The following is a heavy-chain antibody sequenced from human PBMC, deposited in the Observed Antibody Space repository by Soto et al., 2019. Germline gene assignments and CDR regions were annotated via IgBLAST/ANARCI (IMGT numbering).Heavy chain of an antibody. V-gene: IGHV5-10-1*03. D-gene: IGHD2-8*01. CDR1: GYSFTSYW. J-gene: IGHJ5*02. Sequence: EVQLVQSGAEVKKPGESLRISCKGSGYSFTSYWISWVRQMPGKGLEWMGRIDPSDSYTNYSPSFQGHVTISADKSISTAYLQWSSLKASDTAMYYCARDLVYAKSYNWFDPWGQGTLVTVSS. CDR2: IDPSDSYT. CDR3: ARDLVYAKSYNWFDP.